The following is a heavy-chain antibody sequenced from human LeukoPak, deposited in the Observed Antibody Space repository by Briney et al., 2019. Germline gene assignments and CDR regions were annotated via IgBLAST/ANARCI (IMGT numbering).Heavy chain of an antibody. CDR1: GFTFSSYG. CDR2: ISYDGSNK. Sequence: GGSLRLSRAASGFTFSSYGMHWVRQAPGKGLEWVAVISYDGSNKYYADSVKGRFTISRDNSKNTLYLQMNSLRAEDTAVYYCAYGAFLDYWGQGTLVTVSS. CDR3: AYGAFLDY. V-gene: IGHV3-30*03. J-gene: IGHJ4*02. D-gene: IGHD4-17*01.